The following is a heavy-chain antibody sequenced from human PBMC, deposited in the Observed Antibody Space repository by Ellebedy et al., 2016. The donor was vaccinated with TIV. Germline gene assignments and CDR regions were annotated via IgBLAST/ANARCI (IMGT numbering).Heavy chain of an antibody. Sequence: ASVKVSCXASGYTFTSYYMHWVRQAPGQGLEWMGIINPSGGSTSYAQKFQGRVTMTRDTSTSTVYMELSSLRSEDTAVYYCARDLSITIFGVVTPPEDWFDPWGQGTLVTVSS. CDR3: ARDLSITIFGVVTPPEDWFDP. D-gene: IGHD3-3*01. CDR2: INPSGGST. CDR1: GYTFTSYY. V-gene: IGHV1-46*01. J-gene: IGHJ5*02.